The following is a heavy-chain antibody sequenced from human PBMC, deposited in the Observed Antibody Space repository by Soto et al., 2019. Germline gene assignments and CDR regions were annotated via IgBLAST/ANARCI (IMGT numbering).Heavy chain of an antibody. Sequence: GGSLRLSCAASGFTFSSYEMNWVRQAPGKGLEWVSYISSSGSTIYYADSVKGRFTISRDNAKNSLYLQMNSLRAEDTAVYYCARDKAGGITGTYYGMDVWGQGTTVTSP. CDR1: GFTFSSYE. V-gene: IGHV3-48*03. CDR2: ISSSGSTI. J-gene: IGHJ6*02. D-gene: IGHD1-7*01. CDR3: ARDKAGGITGTYYGMDV.